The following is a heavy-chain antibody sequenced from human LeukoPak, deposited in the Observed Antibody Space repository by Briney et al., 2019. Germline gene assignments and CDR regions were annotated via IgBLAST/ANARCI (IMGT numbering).Heavy chain of an antibody. CDR1: GYTFTSYY. V-gene: IGHV1-46*01. Sequence: ASVKVSCKASGYTFTSYYMHWVRQAPGQGLEWMGKINPSGSSTNYAQKFQGRVTMTRDTSTSTVYMEVRSLRSEDTAVYYCARGNVLLWFGESSFDYWGQGTLVTVSS. D-gene: IGHD3-10*01. CDR3: ARGNVLLWFGESSFDY. J-gene: IGHJ4*02. CDR2: INPSGSST.